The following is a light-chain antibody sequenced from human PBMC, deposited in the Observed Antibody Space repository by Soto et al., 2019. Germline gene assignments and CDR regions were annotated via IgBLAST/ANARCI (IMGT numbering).Light chain of an antibody. CDR2: EVS. CDR1: SSDVGGYNY. V-gene: IGLV2-14*01. Sequence: QAALAQPASVSGSPGQSINISCTGTSSDVGGYNYVSWYQLHPGKAPKLMVYEVSNRPSGVSNRFSGSKSGNTASLTISGLQAEDEADYYFISYTSTTAYVFG. J-gene: IGLJ1*01. CDR3: ISYTSTTAYV.